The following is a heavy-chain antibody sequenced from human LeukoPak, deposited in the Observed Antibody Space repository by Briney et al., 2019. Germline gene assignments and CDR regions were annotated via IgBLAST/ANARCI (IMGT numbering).Heavy chain of an antibody. CDR1: GFTFSSYG. CDR3: AKMGDVAYGSGSYYLDY. V-gene: IGHV3-30*02. J-gene: IGHJ4*02. Sequence: PGGSLRLSCAASGFTFSSYGMHWVRQAPGKGLEWVAFIRYDGSNKYYADSVKGRFTISRDKSKNTLYLQMNSLRAEDTAVYYCAKMGDVAYGSGSYYLDYWGQGTLVTVSS. D-gene: IGHD3-10*01. CDR2: IRYDGSNK.